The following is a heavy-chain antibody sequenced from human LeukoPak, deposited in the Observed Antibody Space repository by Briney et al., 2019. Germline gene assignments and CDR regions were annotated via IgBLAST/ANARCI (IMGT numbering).Heavy chain of an antibody. D-gene: IGHD6-19*01. J-gene: IGHJ4*02. V-gene: IGHV3-30*04. Sequence: GGSLRLSCSASGFTFSSYAMHWVRQAPGKGLEWVAVISYDGSNKYYADSVKGRFTISRDNSKNTLYLQMNSLRAEDTAVYYCAREAVAGTYYFDYWGQGTLVTVSS. CDR2: ISYDGSNK. CDR1: GFTFSSYA. CDR3: AREAVAGTYYFDY.